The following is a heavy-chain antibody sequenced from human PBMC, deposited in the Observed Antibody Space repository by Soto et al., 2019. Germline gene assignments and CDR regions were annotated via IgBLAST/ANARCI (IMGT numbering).Heavy chain of an antibody. J-gene: IGHJ4*02. CDR1: GFTFTRYS. Sequence: EVQLVESGGGLVKPGGSLRLSCAASGFTFTRYSMNWVRQAPGKGLEWVSSISSTTNYIYYGDSMKGRFTISRDNAKNSLYLAMNSLRAEDTDVYYCARESEDLTSNFDYWGQGTLVTVSS. V-gene: IGHV3-21*06. CDR3: ARESEDLTSNFDY. CDR2: ISSTTNYI.